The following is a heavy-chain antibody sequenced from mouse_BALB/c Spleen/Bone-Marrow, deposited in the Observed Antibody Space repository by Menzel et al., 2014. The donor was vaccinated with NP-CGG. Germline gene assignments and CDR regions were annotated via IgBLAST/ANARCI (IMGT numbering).Heavy chain of an antibody. CDR3: ARWDYAMDY. CDR1: GYAFTNYL. J-gene: IGHJ4*01. CDR2: INPGSGGT. Sequence: QVQLKESGAELVRPGTSVKVSCKASGYAFTNYLIEWVKQRPGRGLEWIGVINPGSGGTNYNEKFKGKATLTADKSSSSAYMQRSSLTSDDSAVYFCARWDYAMDYWGQGTSVTVSS. V-gene: IGHV1-54*01.